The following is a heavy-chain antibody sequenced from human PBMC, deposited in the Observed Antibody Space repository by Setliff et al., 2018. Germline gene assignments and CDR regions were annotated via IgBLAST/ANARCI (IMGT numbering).Heavy chain of an antibody. V-gene: IGHV4-39*01. CDR2: VHYSGNT. CDR1: GGSISTVTYY. Sequence: SETLSLTCTIFGGSISTVTYYWAWIRQPPGKGLEWIGNVHYSGNTDYKSSLQSRVSISADTSKSQFYLRLSSVTAADTGVYYCARVRGYSSSSRDFYYHNMEVWGKGTTVTVSS. J-gene: IGHJ6*03. D-gene: IGHD6-6*01. CDR3: ARVRGYSSSSRDFYYHNMEV.